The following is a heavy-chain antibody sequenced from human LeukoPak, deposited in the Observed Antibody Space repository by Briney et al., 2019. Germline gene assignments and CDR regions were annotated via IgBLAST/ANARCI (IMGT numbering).Heavy chain of an antibody. Sequence: ASVKVSCKASGYTFTGYYMHWVRQAPGQGLEWMGWINPNSGGTNYAQKFRGRVTMTRDTSISTAYMELSRLRSDDTAVYYCARARFGESDFDYWGQGTLVTVSS. CDR2: INPNSGGT. CDR3: ARARFGESDFDY. J-gene: IGHJ4*02. CDR1: GYTFTGYY. V-gene: IGHV1-2*02. D-gene: IGHD3-10*01.